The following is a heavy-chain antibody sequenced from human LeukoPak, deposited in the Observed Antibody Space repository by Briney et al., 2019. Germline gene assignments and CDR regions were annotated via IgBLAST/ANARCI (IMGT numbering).Heavy chain of an antibody. CDR1: GFTVSSNY. CDR3: AKVFSSGYPTAAYDY. D-gene: IGHD3-22*01. CDR2: ISGSGGST. J-gene: IGHJ4*02. Sequence: GGSLRLSCAASGFTVSSNYMSWVRQAPGKGLEWVSAISGSGGSTYYADSVKGRFTISRDNSKNTLYLQMNSLRAEDTAVYYCAKVFSSGYPTAAYDYWGQGTLVTVSS. V-gene: IGHV3-23*01.